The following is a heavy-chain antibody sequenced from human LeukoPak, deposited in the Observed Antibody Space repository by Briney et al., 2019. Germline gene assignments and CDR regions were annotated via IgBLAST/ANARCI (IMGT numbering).Heavy chain of an antibody. V-gene: IGHV1-8*01. CDR3: AGEGYGIAAAHHYYYYYMDV. J-gene: IGHJ6*03. CDR2: MNPNSGNT. Sequence: ASVKVSCKASGYTFTSYDINWVRQATGQGLEWMGWMNPNSGNTGYAQKFQGRVTMTRNTSISTAHMELSSLRSEDTAVYYCAGEGYGIAAAHHYYYYYMDVWGKGTTVTVSS. CDR1: GYTFTSYD. D-gene: IGHD6-13*01.